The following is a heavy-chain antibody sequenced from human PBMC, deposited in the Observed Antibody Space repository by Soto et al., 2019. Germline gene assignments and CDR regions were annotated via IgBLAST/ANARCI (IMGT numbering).Heavy chain of an antibody. CDR3: ARARANWGLYVIDV. CDR2: IYHSGST. V-gene: IGHV4-30-2*01. J-gene: IGHJ6*02. CDR1: GGSISSGGYS. Sequence: QLQLQESASGLVKPSQTLSLTCAVSGGSISSGGYSWSWIRQPPGKGLEWIGYIYHSGSTYYNPSLKSRVTISVDRSKNQFSLKLSSVPAAYTAVYYCARARANWGLYVIDVWGQETTRTVSS. D-gene: IGHD7-27*01.